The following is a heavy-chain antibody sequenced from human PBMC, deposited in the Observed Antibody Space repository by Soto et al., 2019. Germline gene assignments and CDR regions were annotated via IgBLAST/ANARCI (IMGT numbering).Heavy chain of an antibody. CDR1: GGTFSSYA. J-gene: IGHJ5*02. CDR2: INPNSGGT. V-gene: IGHV1-2*02. Sequence: QVQLVQSGAEVKKPGSSVKVSCKASGGTFSSYAISWVRQAPGQGLEWMGWINPNSGGTNYAQKFQGRVTMTRDTSISTAYMELSRLRSDDTAVYYCAREAYDFWSGYYLSRWFDPWGQGTLVTVSS. CDR3: AREAYDFWSGYYLSRWFDP. D-gene: IGHD3-3*01.